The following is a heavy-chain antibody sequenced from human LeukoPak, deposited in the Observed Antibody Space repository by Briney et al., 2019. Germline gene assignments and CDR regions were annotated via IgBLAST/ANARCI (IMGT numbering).Heavy chain of an antibody. V-gene: IGHV5-51*01. Sequence: RGESLKISCKGSGYSFTSYWIGWVRQTPGKGLEWMGIIYPGDSDTRYSPSFQGQVTISADKSISTAYLQWSSLKASDTAMYYCARNRLDSSGYKSDYYYMDVWGKGTTVTVSS. J-gene: IGHJ6*03. CDR1: GYSFTSYW. D-gene: IGHD3-22*01. CDR3: ARNRLDSSGYKSDYYYMDV. CDR2: IYPGDSDT.